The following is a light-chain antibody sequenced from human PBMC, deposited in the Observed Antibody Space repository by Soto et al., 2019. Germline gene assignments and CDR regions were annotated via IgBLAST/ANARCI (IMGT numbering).Light chain of an antibody. Sequence: AIQMTQFPSSLSASVGDRVTITCRASQDIRSDLGWYQQRPGKAPKVLIYATSSLQSGVPSRFSGSGSGTDFTLTISSLQPDDFAIYYCLQDYNYPLTFGGGTKVDIK. V-gene: IGKV1-6*01. CDR1: QDIRSD. CDR2: ATS. CDR3: LQDYNYPLT. J-gene: IGKJ4*01.